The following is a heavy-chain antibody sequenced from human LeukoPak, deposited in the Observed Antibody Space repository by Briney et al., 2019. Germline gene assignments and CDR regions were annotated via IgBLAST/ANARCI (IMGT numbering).Heavy chain of an antibody. CDR3: AKDGKGYFDWLYVYYFDY. D-gene: IGHD3-9*01. CDR2: ISGSGGST. J-gene: IGHJ4*02. Sequence: GGSLRLSCAASGFTFSSYAMSWVRQAPGKGLEWVSAISGSGGSTYYADSVKGRFTISRDNSKNTLYLQMNSLRAEDTAVYYCAKDGKGYFDWLYVYYFDYWGQGTLVTVSS. V-gene: IGHV3-23*01. CDR1: GFTFSSYA.